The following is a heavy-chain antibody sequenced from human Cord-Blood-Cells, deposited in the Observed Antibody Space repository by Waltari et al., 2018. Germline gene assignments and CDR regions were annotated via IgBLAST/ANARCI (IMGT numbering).Heavy chain of an antibody. CDR2: IIPILGIA. V-gene: IGHV1-69*09. J-gene: IGHJ5*02. D-gene: IGHD7-27*01. Sequence: QVQLVQSGAEVKKPGSSVKVSCKASGGTFSSYAISWVRQDPGKGLEWMGRIIPILGIANYAQKFQGRVTITADKSTSTAYMELSSLRSEDTAVYYCARGGEFWGFEWFDPWGQGTLVTVSS. CDR3: ARGGEFWGFEWFDP. CDR1: GGTFSSYA.